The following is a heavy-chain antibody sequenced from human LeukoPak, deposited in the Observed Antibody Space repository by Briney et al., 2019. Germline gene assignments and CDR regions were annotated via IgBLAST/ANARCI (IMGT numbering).Heavy chain of an antibody. V-gene: IGHV4-38-2*02. J-gene: IGHJ6*03. CDR2: INHSGST. Sequence: TSETLSLTCTVSGYSISSGYYWGWIRQPPGKGLEWIGEINHSGSTKYNPSLKSRVTISVDTSKKQFSLKLSSVTAADTAVYYCARRVGRYFGERAYYYNYMDVWGKGTTVTISS. CDR3: ARRVGRYFGERAYYYNYMDV. CDR1: GYSISSGYY. D-gene: IGHD3-10*01.